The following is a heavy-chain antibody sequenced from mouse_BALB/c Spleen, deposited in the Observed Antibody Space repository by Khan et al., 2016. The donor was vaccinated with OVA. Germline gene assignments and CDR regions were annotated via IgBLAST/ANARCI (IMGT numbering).Heavy chain of an antibody. D-gene: IGHD1-1*01. CDR3: ALYGSRGDY. CDR2: ILPGSNIN. J-gene: IGHJ2*01. CDR1: GFTFSSYW. V-gene: IGHV1-9*01. Sequence: QVQLKESGAVLMKPGASVRISCKATGFTFSSYWIEWIKQRPGHGLEWIGQILPGSNINNYNDKFTGKATFTAESPSNTAYMPLSSLTYEDSAVYYCALYGSRGDYWGQGTTVTVSS.